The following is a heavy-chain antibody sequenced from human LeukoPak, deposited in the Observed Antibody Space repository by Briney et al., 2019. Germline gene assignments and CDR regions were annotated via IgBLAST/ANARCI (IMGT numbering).Heavy chain of an antibody. Sequence: ASVKVSCKASGYTFTSYDFNWLRQATGQGPEWMGWMNPNSGATGYAQKFQGRVTMTRSASINTAYMELTNLRSDDTAVYYCARDLAYGDAFDIWGQGTMVTVSS. V-gene: IGHV1-8*01. CDR2: MNPNSGAT. J-gene: IGHJ3*02. D-gene: IGHD4-17*01. CDR3: ARDLAYGDAFDI. CDR1: GYTFTSYD.